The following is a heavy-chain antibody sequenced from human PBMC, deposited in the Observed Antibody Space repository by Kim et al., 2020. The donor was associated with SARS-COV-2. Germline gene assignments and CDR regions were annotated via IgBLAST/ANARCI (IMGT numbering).Heavy chain of an antibody. D-gene: IGHD2-15*01. CDR3: ARDRQGYCGSSTCYSGSGAFDI. V-gene: IGHV7-4-1*02. Sequence: ASVKVSCKASGYTFNGYGIHWVRRAPGQGLEWMGWINTYTGSPIYAQGFRGRFVFSLDTSVSTTSLQISSLKAEDTAVFYCARDRQGYCGSSTCYSGSGAFDIWGQGTMVTVSS. CDR2: INTYTGSP. CDR1: GYTFNGYG. J-gene: IGHJ3*02.